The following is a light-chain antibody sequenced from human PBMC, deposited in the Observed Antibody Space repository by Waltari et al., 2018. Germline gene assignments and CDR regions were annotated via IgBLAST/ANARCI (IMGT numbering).Light chain of an antibody. CDR3: QQYNSYPYT. CDR1: QTISSW. J-gene: IGKJ2*01. Sequence: DIQMTQSPSTLSASAGDRVTITCRASQTISSWLAWYQQKPGKAPNLLIYWASRLESGVPSRFSGSGSGTEFTLTVSNLQPDDYATYYCQQYNSYPYTFGQGTKLEIK. V-gene: IGKV1-5*03. CDR2: WAS.